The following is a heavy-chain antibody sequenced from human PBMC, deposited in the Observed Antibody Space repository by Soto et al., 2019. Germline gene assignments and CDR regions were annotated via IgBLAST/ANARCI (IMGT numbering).Heavy chain of an antibody. D-gene: IGHD1-7*01. Sequence: SQTLSLTCAISGDSVSSNSAAWNWIRQSPSRGLEWLGRTYYRSRRYNDYAVSVRSRITVNPDTSKNQFSLHLNSVTPEDMAVYYCAGTSSLQWYYMDVWDKGTTVTVSS. CDR3: AGTSSLQWYYMDV. V-gene: IGHV6-1*01. J-gene: IGHJ6*03. CDR1: GDSVSSNSAA. CDR2: TYYRSRRYN.